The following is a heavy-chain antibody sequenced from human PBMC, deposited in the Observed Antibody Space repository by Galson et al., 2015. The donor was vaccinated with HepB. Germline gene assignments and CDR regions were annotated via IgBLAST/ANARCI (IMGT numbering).Heavy chain of an antibody. V-gene: IGHV3-30*18. D-gene: IGHD6-13*01. Sequence: SLRLSCAASGFTFSSYGMHWVRQAPGKGLEWVAVISYDGSNKYYADSMKGRFTISRDNSKNTLYLQMNSLRAEDTAVYYCAKEGSSSWALFDYWGQGTLVTVSS. CDR1: GFTFSSYG. CDR3: AKEGSSSWALFDY. CDR2: ISYDGSNK. J-gene: IGHJ4*02.